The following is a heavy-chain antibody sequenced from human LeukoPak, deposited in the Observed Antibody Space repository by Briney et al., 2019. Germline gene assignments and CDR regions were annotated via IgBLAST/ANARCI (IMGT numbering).Heavy chain of an antibody. CDR2: VIPIFGTA. D-gene: IGHD1-26*01. CDR3: ASGRTAATLYYYYMDV. Sequence: GASVKVSCKASGGTFSSYAISWVRQAPGQGLEWMGGVIPIFGTANYAQKFQGRVTITTDDSTSTAYMELSSLRSEDTAVYYCASGRTAATLYYYYMDVWGKGTTVTVSS. CDR1: GGTFSSYA. J-gene: IGHJ6*03. V-gene: IGHV1-69*05.